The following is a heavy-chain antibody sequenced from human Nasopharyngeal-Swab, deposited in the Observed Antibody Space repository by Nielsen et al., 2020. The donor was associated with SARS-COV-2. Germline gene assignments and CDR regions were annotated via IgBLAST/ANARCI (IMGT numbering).Heavy chain of an antibody. Sequence: WIRQPPGKGLEWIGEINHSGSTNYNPSLKSRVTISVDTSKNQFSLKLSSVTAADTAVYYCARVSWEGSYYYYMNVWVKGTTVTVSS. J-gene: IGHJ6*03. V-gene: IGHV4-34*01. D-gene: IGHD1-26*01. CDR2: INHSGST. CDR3: ARVSWEGSYYYYMNV.